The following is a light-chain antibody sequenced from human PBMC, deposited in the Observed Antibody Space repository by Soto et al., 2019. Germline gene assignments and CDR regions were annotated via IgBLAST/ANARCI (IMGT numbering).Light chain of an antibody. J-gene: IGKJ5*01. CDR3: HQRNQ. Sequence: EVVLTQSPGTLSLSPGERATLSCRASQSVSGSDLAWYQQVPGQPPRLLIYDSTNRATGIPARFSGSRSGTDFTLTISSVEPEDFAMYYCHQRNQFGQGTRLEIK. CDR1: QSVSGSD. V-gene: IGKV3D-20*02. CDR2: DST.